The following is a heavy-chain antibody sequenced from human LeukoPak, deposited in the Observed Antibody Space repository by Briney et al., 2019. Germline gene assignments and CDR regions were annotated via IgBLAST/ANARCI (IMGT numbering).Heavy chain of an antibody. D-gene: IGHD3-22*01. Sequence: SQTLSLTCTVSGGSISSGSYYWSWIRQPAGKGLEWIGRIYTSGSTNYNPPLKSRVTISVDTSKNQFSLKLGSVTAADTAVYYCARDDDYYDSSGYYYSDYWGQGTLVTVSS. CDR3: ARDDDYYDSSGYYYSDY. CDR1: GGSISSGSYY. J-gene: IGHJ4*02. V-gene: IGHV4-61*02. CDR2: IYTSGST.